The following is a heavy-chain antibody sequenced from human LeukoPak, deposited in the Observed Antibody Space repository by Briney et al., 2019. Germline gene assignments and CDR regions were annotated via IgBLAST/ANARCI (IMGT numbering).Heavy chain of an antibody. CDR2: IGGSGIRV. J-gene: IGHJ4*02. CDR1: GFTFSTYG. V-gene: IGHV3-23*01. CDR3: ARDSRWALFDS. Sequence: GGSLRLSCAASGFTFSTYGINWVRQAPGKGLEWVSGIGGSGIRVYYADSVKGRLTISRDNSKNTVYLRLSSLTVEGTAVYYCARDSRWALFDSWGQGTLVTVSS. D-gene: IGHD5-24*01.